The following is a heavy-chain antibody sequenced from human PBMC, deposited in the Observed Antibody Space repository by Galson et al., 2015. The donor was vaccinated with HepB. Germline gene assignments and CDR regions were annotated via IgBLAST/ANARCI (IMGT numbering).Heavy chain of an antibody. D-gene: IGHD2-15*01. Sequence: QSGAEVKKPGESLRISCKGSGYSFTSYWISWVRQMPGKGLEWMGRIDPSDSYTNYSPSFQGHVTISADKSSSTAYLQWSSLKASDTAMYYCAGGTAGDCSGGSCIGFDPWGQGTLVTVSS. CDR3: AGGTAGDCSGGSCIGFDP. CDR1: GYSFTSYW. J-gene: IGHJ5*02. CDR2: IDPSDSYT. V-gene: IGHV5-10-1*01.